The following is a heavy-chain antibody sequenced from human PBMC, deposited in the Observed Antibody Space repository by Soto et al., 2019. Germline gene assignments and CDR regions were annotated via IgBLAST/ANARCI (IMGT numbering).Heavy chain of an antibody. Sequence: ASVKVSCKASGYTFTSYGISWVRQAPGQGHEWMGWISAYNGNTNYAQKLQGRVTMTTDTSTSTAYMELRSLRSDDTAVSYCAWDRWGNSKYVIDYWGQGTLVTVSS. CDR3: AWDRWGNSKYVIDY. D-gene: IGHD1-1*01. CDR2: ISAYNGNT. J-gene: IGHJ4*02. V-gene: IGHV1-18*01. CDR1: GYTFTSYG.